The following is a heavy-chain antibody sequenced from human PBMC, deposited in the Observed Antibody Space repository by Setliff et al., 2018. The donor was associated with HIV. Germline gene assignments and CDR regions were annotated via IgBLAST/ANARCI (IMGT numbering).Heavy chain of an antibody. V-gene: IGHV1-18*01. CDR3: ARGGFTMIVVGEDAFDI. CDR2: ISAYNGNT. Sequence: ASVKVSCKASGYTFTSYGISWVRQAPGQGLEWMGWISAYNGNTNYAQKLQGRVTMTADTSTSTAYMELRSLRSDDTAVYYCARGGFTMIVVGEDAFDIWGQGTMVTRLL. D-gene: IGHD3-22*01. J-gene: IGHJ3*02. CDR1: GYTFTSYG.